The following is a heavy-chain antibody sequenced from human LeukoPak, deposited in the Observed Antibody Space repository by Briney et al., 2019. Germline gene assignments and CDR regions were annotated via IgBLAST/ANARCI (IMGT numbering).Heavy chain of an antibody. V-gene: IGHV1-8*02. D-gene: IGHD4-11*01. Sequence: ASVKVSCKASGYTFTGYYMHWVRQAPGQGLEWMGWINPNSGNTGYAQKFLGRVTMTRNTSISTAYMELSSLRSEDTAVYYCARGYYSNYVNWFDPWGQGTLVTVSS. CDR1: GYTFTGYY. CDR2: INPNSGNT. J-gene: IGHJ5*02. CDR3: ARGYYSNYVNWFDP.